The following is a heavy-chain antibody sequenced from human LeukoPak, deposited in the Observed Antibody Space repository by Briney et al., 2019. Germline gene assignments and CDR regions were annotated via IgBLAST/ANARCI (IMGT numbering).Heavy chain of an antibody. J-gene: IGHJ4*02. Sequence: GGSLRLSCAASGFTFSTFAMSWVRQAPGKGLEWVSGINPSGGSTYYADSVKGRFTISRDNAKNSLYLQMNSLRAEDTAVYYCARETPRRGETRDGYRWGQGTLVTVSS. V-gene: IGHV3-23*01. CDR3: ARETPRRGETRDGYR. CDR1: GFTFSTFA. CDR2: INPSGGST. D-gene: IGHD5-24*01.